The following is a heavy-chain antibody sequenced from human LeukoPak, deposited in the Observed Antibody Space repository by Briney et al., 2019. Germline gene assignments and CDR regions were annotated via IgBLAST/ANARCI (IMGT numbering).Heavy chain of an antibody. CDR3: AIHGYGGNPGDY. CDR1: SYY. D-gene: IGHD4-23*01. CDR2: IYYSGST. J-gene: IGHJ4*02. Sequence: SYYWGWIRQPPGEGLGWIGCIYYSGSTYYNPSLKSRVTISVDTSKNQFSLKLSSVTAADTAVYYCAIHGYGGNPGDYWGQGTLVTVSS. V-gene: IGHV4-39*01.